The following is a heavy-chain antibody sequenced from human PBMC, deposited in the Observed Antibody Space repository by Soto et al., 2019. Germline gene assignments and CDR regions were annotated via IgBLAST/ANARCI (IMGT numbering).Heavy chain of an antibody. D-gene: IGHD4-4*01. V-gene: IGHV3-30*02. CDR1: GFTFSSYG. Sequence: GGSLRLSCAASGFTFSSYGMHWVRQAPGKGLEWVAFISYDGSETFYADSVKGRFTISRDNSKSTLFLHMSSLKNEDTAVYYCAITSVADASFDYWGQGTLVTVSS. J-gene: IGHJ4*02. CDR2: ISYDGSET. CDR3: AITSVADASFDY.